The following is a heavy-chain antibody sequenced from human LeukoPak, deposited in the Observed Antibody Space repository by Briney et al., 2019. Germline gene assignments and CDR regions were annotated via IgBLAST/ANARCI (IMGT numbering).Heavy chain of an antibody. CDR1: GFTFSSYG. CDR3: AKDGEGCALDY. D-gene: IGHD3-10*01. V-gene: IGHV3-30*18. Sequence: GGSLRLSWAASGFTFSSYGMHWVRQAPGKGLEWVAVISYDGSNKYYADSVKGRFTISRDNSKNTLYLQMNSLRAEDTAVYYCAKDGEGCALDYWGQGTLVAVSS. CDR2: ISYDGSNK. J-gene: IGHJ4*02.